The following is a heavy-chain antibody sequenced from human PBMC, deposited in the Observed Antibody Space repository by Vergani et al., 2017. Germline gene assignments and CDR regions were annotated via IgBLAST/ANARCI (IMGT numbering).Heavy chain of an antibody. CDR2: LTASGSGI. CDR1: GFAFSRYA. D-gene: IGHD5-24*01. V-gene: IGHV3-23*01. J-gene: IGHJ4*02. Sequence: EVQLLESGGRFVQPGGSLRLFCVASGFAFSRYAMSWVRQAPGKGLEWVSGLTASGSGISYADSVRGRFTISRDNSKNTLFLQMDSLRAEDTAVYYCAKSGWLQHFGAHYFDSWGQGILVTVSS. CDR3: AKSGWLQHFGAHYFDS.